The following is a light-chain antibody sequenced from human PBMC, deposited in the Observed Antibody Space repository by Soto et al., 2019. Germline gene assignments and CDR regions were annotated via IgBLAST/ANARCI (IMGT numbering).Light chain of an antibody. J-gene: IGKJ1*01. Sequence: DIPMTQSPSTLSASVGDRVTITFRASQSISSWLAWYQQKPGKAPKLLIYDASSLESGVPSRFSGSGSGTEFTLTISSLQPGDFATYYCQHYNTYPWTFGQGAKVDI. CDR1: QSISSW. CDR2: DAS. CDR3: QHYNTYPWT. V-gene: IGKV1-5*01.